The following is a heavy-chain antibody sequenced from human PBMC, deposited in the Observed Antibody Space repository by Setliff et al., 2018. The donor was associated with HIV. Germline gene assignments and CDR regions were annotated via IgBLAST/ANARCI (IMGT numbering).Heavy chain of an antibody. CDR1: GFPFSTYA. CDR2: ISYEGSYK. V-gene: IGHV3-30*04. D-gene: IGHD3-16*01. J-gene: IGHJ3*02. Sequence: GGSLRLSCAASGFPFSTYALHWVRQAPGKGLGWLAVISYEGSYKYYAHSVKGRFTISRDNSRNTLFLQMTSLRTEDTAIYFCVRDWARRTFRPRNDVFDMWGQGTVVTVSS. CDR3: VRDWARRTFRPRNDVFDM.